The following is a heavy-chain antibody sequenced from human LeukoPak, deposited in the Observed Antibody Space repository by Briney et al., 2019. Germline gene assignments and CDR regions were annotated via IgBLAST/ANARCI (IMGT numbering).Heavy chain of an antibody. CDR1: GGSISTYY. J-gene: IGHJ3*02. D-gene: IGHD3-3*02. CDR2: IYYSGST. CDR3: AVNLAKHTFDI. Sequence: SETLSLTCTVSGGSISTYYWSWIRQSPGKGLEWIGSIYYSGSTNYNPSLKSRVTISVDTSKNQFSLELSSVTAADTAVYYCAVNLAKHTFDIWGQGTMVTVSS. V-gene: IGHV4-59*08.